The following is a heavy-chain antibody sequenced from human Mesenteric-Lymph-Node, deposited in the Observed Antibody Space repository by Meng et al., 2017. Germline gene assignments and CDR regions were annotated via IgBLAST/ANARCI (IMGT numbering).Heavy chain of an antibody. CDR2: ISYDGSNK. J-gene: IGHJ4*02. D-gene: IGHD1-26*01. CDR1: GFTFSSYA. CDR3: ARDRLGGSSPFDY. Sequence: QVQLVGSGGGVGLPGRSLRLSCAASGFTFSSYAMHWVRQAPGKGLEWVAVISYDGSNKYYADSVKGRFTISRDNSKNTLYLQMNSLRAEDTAVYYCARDRLGGSSPFDYWGQGTLVTVSS. V-gene: IGHV3-30*01.